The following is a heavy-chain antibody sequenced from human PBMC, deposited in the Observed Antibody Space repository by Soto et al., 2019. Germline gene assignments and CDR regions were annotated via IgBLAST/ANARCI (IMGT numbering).Heavy chain of an antibody. CDR3: ATRLPYDY. J-gene: IGHJ4*02. D-gene: IGHD4-17*01. CDR2: INHSGST. Sequence: PSETLSLTCAVYGGSFSGYYWSWIRQPPGKGLEWIGEINHSGSTNYNPSLKSRVTISVDTSKNQFSLKLSSVTAADTAVYYCATRLPYDYWGQGTLVTVSS. V-gene: IGHV4-34*01. CDR1: GGSFSGYY.